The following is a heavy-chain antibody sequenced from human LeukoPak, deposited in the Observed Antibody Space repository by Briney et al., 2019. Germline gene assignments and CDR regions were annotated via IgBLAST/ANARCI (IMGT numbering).Heavy chain of an antibody. V-gene: IGHV3-33*01. CDR1: GFTFSGYG. J-gene: IGHJ4*02. D-gene: IGHD6-13*01. CDR2: IWYDGSDK. Sequence: QPGRSLRLSCAASGFTFSGYGMHWARQAPGKGLEWVAVIWYDGSDKYYADSVKGRFTISRDNSENTLYLQMNSLRAEDTAVYYCARDGMAAADLDYWGQGTLVTVSS. CDR3: ARDGMAAADLDY.